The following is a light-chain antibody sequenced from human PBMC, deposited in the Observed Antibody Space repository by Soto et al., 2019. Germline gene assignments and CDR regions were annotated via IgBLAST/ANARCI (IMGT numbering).Light chain of an antibody. J-gene: IGKJ4*01. CDR3: QKYNSAFLT. V-gene: IGKV1-27*01. CDR2: AES. Sequence: DIQMTQSPSSLSASLGDSVTITCRASQGIDNYLAWYQQKTWKVPKILIYAESTLQSGVPSRFSGSGSGTDLTLTISSLQPEDVATYYCQKYNSAFLTFGGGTKVDIK. CDR1: QGIDNY.